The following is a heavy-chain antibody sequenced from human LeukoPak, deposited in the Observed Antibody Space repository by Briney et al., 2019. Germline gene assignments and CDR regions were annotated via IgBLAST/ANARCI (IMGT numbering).Heavy chain of an antibody. CDR2: IYTSGST. V-gene: IGHV4-61*02. CDR3: ARYYDSSGYYYYYMDV. CDR1: GGSISSGSYY. J-gene: IGHJ6*03. Sequence: SETLSLTCTVSGGSISSGSYYWRWLRQPAGKGLEWIGRIYTSGSTNYNPSLKSRVTISVDTSKNQFSLKLSSVTAADTAVYYCARYYDSSGYYYYYMDVWGKGTTVTVSS. D-gene: IGHD3-22*01.